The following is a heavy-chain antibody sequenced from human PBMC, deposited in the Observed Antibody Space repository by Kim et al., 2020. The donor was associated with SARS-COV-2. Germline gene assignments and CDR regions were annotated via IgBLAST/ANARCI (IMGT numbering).Heavy chain of an antibody. Sequence: KSYADSVKGRFTISRDNSKNTLYLQMNSLRAEDTAVYYCARVLSYYYGMDVWGQGTTVTVSS. V-gene: IGHV3-33*01. CDR2: K. CDR3: ARVLSYYYGMDV. J-gene: IGHJ6*02.